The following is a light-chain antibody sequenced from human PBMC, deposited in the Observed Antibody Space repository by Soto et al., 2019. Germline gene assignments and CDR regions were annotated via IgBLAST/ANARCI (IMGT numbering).Light chain of an antibody. V-gene: IGLV2-8*01. J-gene: IGLJ1*01. CDR2: EVN. CDR1: SSDVGGYKY. Sequence: QSALTQPPSASGSPGQSVTISCTGTSSDVGGYKYVSWYQQHPGKAPKLMIFEVNKRPSGVPDRFSGSKSGNTASLTVSGLHAEDEADYYCSSYACINNLGFFVTGTKVTVL. CDR3: SSYACINNLGF.